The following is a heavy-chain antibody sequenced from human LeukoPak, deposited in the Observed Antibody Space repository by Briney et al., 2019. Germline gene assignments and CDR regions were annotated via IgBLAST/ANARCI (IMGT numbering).Heavy chain of an antibody. Sequence: GGSLRLSCAASGFTFTSFAMNWVRQAPGKGLEWVSYISSSGSTIYYADSVKGRFTISRDNAKNSLYLQMNSLRAEDTAVYYCAELGITMIGGVWGKGTTVTISS. CDR3: AELGITMIGGV. D-gene: IGHD3-10*02. CDR2: ISSSGSTI. J-gene: IGHJ6*04. CDR1: GFTFTSFA. V-gene: IGHV3-48*03.